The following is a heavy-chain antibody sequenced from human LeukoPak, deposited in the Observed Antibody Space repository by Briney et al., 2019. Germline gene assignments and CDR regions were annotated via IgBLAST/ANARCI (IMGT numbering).Heavy chain of an antibody. Sequence: GGSLRLSCAASGFTFSSYAMSWVRQAPGKGLEWVSAISGSGGSTYYADSVKGRFTISRDNSKNTLYLQMNSLRAEDTAVYYCAGRNTAMVVTFDYWGQGTLVTVSS. D-gene: IGHD5-18*01. CDR2: ISGSGGST. V-gene: IGHV3-23*01. J-gene: IGHJ4*02. CDR3: AGRNTAMVVTFDY. CDR1: GFTFSSYA.